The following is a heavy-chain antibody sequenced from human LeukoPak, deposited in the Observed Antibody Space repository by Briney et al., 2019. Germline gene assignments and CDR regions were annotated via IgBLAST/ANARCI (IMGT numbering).Heavy chain of an antibody. V-gene: IGHV1-2*06. D-gene: IGHD6-19*01. CDR1: AHTFTGDY. CDR2: INPDSGGT. J-gene: IGHJ5*02. Sequence: ASVKVSCKASAHTFTGDYMHWVRQAPGQGLEWMGRINPDSGGTKYAQEFQGRVTMTRDTSISTAYMELSRLRFDDTAMYYCARDLTYSSGWYWFDPWGQGTLVTVSS. CDR3: ARDLTYSSGWYWFDP.